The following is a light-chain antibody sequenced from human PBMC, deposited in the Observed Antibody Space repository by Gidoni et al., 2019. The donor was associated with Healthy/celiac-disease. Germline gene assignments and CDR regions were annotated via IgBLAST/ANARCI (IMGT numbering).Light chain of an antibody. CDR3: QQRSNWWT. Sequence: EIVLTQSPATLSLSPGERATPSCRARQSVSSYLAWYQQKPGQAPRLLIYDASNRATGIPARFSGSGSGTDFTLTISSLEPEDFAVYYCQQRSNWWTFGQGTKVEIK. CDR2: DAS. V-gene: IGKV3-11*01. J-gene: IGKJ1*01. CDR1: QSVSSY.